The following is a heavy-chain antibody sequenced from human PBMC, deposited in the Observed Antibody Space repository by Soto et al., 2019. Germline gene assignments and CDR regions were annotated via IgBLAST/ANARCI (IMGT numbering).Heavy chain of an antibody. CDR3: ARGDSTDCSNGVCSFFYNLDMDV. Sequence: ASVKVSCQASGYSFTDYHIHWVRQAPGQGLEWLGRINPKSGGTSTAQKIQGWVTMTTVTSISTASMELTRLTSDDTAIYYCARGDSTDCSNGVCSFFYNLDMDVWGQGTTVTVSS. D-gene: IGHD2-8*01. V-gene: IGHV1-2*04. CDR2: INPKSGGT. CDR1: GYSFTDYH. J-gene: IGHJ6*02.